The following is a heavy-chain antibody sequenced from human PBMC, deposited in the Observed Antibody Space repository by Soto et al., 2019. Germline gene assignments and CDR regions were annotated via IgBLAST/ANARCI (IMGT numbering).Heavy chain of an antibody. Sequence: GGSLRLSCAASGVTFRSFTMNWVRQAPGKGLEWVSTISSNSAYIYYTDALRGRFTISRDNAKNSLHLQMNSLRAEETAVYYCTRDASRDSSARGWFDPWGPGTLVTVSS. V-gene: IGHV3-21*01. D-gene: IGHD6-13*01. J-gene: IGHJ5*02. CDR3: TRDASRDSSARGWFDP. CDR1: GVTFRSFT. CDR2: ISSNSAYI.